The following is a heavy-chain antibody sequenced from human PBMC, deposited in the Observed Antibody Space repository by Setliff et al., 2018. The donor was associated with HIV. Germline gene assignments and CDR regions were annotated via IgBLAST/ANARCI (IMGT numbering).Heavy chain of an antibody. J-gene: IGHJ4*02. CDR2: FYYTGST. Sequence: PSETLSLTCTVSAASIRSHYWSWIRQSPGKGLEWIGNFYYTGSTDYNPSFKSRVTISLDKSNNQISLNLSSATAADTAVYYCARHTVFVRYFDHWGQGMLVPSPQ. D-gene: IGHD2-2*02. V-gene: IGHV4-59*11. CDR1: AASIRSHY. CDR3: ARHTVFVRYFDH.